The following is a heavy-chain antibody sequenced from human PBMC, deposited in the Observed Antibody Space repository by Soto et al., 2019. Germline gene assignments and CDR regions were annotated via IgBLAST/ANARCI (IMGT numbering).Heavy chain of an antibody. CDR1: GYTFFKYF. CDR2: INPSRGSA. Sequence: ASVKVSCKASGYTFFKYFIHWVRQAPGQGLEWIGIINPSRGSATYGPIFQGRVSLTTDKPTSTVYMELSSLRSEDTAIYYCARPLIGNTIDLWGQGTSVTVSS. D-gene: IGHD1-7*01. J-gene: IGHJ3*01. V-gene: IGHV1-46*01. CDR3: ARPLIGNTIDL.